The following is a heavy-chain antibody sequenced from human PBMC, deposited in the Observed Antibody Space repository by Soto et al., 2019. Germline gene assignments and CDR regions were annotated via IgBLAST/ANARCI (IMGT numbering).Heavy chain of an antibody. Sequence: SETLSLTCTVSGGSISSYYWSWIRQPPGKGLEWIGYIYYSGSTNYNPSLKSRVTISVDTSKNQFSLKLSSVTAADTAVYYCAGHSGYEDYYYYMDVWGKGTTVTVSS. J-gene: IGHJ6*03. D-gene: IGHD5-12*01. CDR2: IYYSGST. V-gene: IGHV4-59*01. CDR3: AGHSGYEDYYYYMDV. CDR1: GGSISSYY.